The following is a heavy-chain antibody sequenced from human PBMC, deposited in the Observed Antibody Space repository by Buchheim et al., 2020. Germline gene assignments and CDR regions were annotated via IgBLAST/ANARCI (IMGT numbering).Heavy chain of an antibody. CDR2: ISGSSSTI. D-gene: IGHD2-15*01. V-gene: IGHV3-48*02. CDR3: ARGCSDANCPDWFDP. J-gene: IGHJ5*02. CDR1: GFTFSAFG. Sequence: EVQLVESGGGLVQPGGSLRLSCAASGFTFSAFGLHWVRQPPGKGLEWVSYISGSSSTIYYADSVKGRFTISRDNAKNSLYLQMNSLRDEDTAVYDCARGCSDANCPDWFDPWGQGTL.